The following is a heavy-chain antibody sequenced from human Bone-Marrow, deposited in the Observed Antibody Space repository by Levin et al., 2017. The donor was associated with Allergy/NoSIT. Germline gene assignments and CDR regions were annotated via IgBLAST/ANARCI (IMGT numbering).Heavy chain of an antibody. Sequence: GGSLRLSCAASGFTFSSYGMHWVRQAPGKGLEWVAVISYDGSNKYYADSVKGRFTISRDNSKNTLYLQMNSLRAEDTAVYYCAKDLSGSYFVKYYYYYGMDVWGQGTTVTVSS. D-gene: IGHD1-26*01. V-gene: IGHV3-30*18. CDR1: GFTFSSYG. J-gene: IGHJ6*02. CDR3: AKDLSGSYFVKYYYYYGMDV. CDR2: ISYDGSNK.